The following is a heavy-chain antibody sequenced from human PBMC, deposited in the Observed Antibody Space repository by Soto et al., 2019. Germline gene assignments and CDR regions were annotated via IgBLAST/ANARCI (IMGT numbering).Heavy chain of an antibody. CDR2: IFYSGST. J-gene: IGHJ4*02. Sequence: QVQLQESGPGLVKPSQTLSLTCTVSGGSINSGGYYWSWIRQHPGKGLEWIGYIFYSGSTYYNPSFKSRVTIPVDMSKNQFSLKLSSVTAADTAVYYCARVGGSGSPFDNWGQGTLVTVSS. V-gene: IGHV4-31*03. D-gene: IGHD3-10*01. CDR1: GGSINSGGYY. CDR3: ARVGGSGSPFDN.